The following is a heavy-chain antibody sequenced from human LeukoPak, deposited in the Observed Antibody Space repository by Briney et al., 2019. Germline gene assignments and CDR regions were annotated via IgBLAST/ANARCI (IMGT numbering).Heavy chain of an antibody. CDR3: ARGCTPDTIFGVARGYYYYMDV. V-gene: IGHV4-4*07. CDR2: IYTSGST. Sequence: SETLSLTCTVSGGSISSYYWSWIRQPAGKGLEWIGRIYTSGSTNYNPSLKSRVTMSVDTSKNQFSLKLSSVTAADTAVYYCARGCTPDTIFGVARGYYYYMDVWGKGTTVTVSS. CDR1: GGSISSYY. D-gene: IGHD3-3*01. J-gene: IGHJ6*03.